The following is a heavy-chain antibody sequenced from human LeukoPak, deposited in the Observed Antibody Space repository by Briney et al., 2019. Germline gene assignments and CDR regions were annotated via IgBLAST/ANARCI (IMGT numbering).Heavy chain of an antibody. CDR1: GFTFSSYA. V-gene: IGHV3-23*01. CDR3: AKDRVTYYDFWSGYSNWFDP. Sequence: PGGSLRLSCAASGFTFSSYAMGWVRQAPGKGLEWVSAISGSGGSTYYADSVKGRFTISRDNSRNTLYLQMNSLRAEDTAVYYCAKDRVTYYDFWSGYSNWFDPWGQGTLVTVSS. CDR2: ISGSGGST. D-gene: IGHD3-3*01. J-gene: IGHJ5*02.